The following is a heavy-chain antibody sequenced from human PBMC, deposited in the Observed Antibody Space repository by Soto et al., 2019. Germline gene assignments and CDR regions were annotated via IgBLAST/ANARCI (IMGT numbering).Heavy chain of an antibody. J-gene: IGHJ4*02. V-gene: IGHV1-69*13. Sequence: GASVKVSGKASGGTFSSYAISWVRQAPGQGLEWMGGIIPIFGTANYAQKFQGRVTITADESTSTAYMELSSLRSEDTAVYYCAGTLTIFGVVIIGRFDYWGQGTLVTVSS. CDR2: IIPIFGTA. CDR3: AGTLTIFGVVIIGRFDY. CDR1: GGTFSSYA. D-gene: IGHD3-3*01.